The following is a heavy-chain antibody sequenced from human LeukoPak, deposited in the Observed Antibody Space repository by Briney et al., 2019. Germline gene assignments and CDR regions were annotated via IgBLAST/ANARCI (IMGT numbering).Heavy chain of an antibody. CDR2: MNTKSGNT. V-gene: IGHV1-8*01. CDR3: ATLGSGNYPDPAFDD. CDR1: GYTFTGYD. Sequence: ASVKVSCKASGYTFTGYDINWVRQATGQGLEWMGWMNTKSGNTGYAQKFQGRVTMTRNTSISTAYMELSSLRSEDTAVYYCATLGSGNYPDPAFDDWGQGTLVTVSS. D-gene: IGHD1-26*01. J-gene: IGHJ4*02.